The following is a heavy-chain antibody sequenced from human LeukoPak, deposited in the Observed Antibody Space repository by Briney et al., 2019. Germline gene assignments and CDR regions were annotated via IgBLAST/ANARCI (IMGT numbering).Heavy chain of an antibody. V-gene: IGHV1-69*04. CDR2: IIPIFGIA. CDR1: GGTVSSYA. J-gene: IGHJ6*02. CDR3: ARAAMIVVVMDYYYYYGMDV. Sequence: SVKVSCKASGGTVSSYAISWVRQAPGQGLGWMGRIIPIFGIANYAQKFQGRVTITADKSTSTAYMELSSLRSEDTAVYYCARAAMIVVVMDYYYYYGMDVWGQGTTVTVSS. D-gene: IGHD3-22*01.